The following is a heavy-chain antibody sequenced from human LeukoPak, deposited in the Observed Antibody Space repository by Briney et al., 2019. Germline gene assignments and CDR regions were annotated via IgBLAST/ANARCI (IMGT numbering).Heavy chain of an antibody. V-gene: IGHV4-39*07. Sequence: SETLSLTCTVSGNSISSSSYYWGWVRQPPGKGLELIGSIHYSGNTYYSPSLKSRVAISVDTSKNQFSLKLTSVTAADTAMYYCARSKPMIVALFDHCGQGTPVTVS. CDR3: ARSKPMIVALFDH. CDR1: GNSISSSSYY. CDR2: IHYSGNT. D-gene: IGHD3-22*01. J-gene: IGHJ4*02.